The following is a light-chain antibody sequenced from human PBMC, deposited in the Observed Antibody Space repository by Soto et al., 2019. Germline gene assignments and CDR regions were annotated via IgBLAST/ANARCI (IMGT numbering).Light chain of an antibody. CDR3: QQYGSSPYT. J-gene: IGKJ2*01. V-gene: IGKV3-20*01. CDR1: QNIRNSF. CDR2: DAA. Sequence: EIVLTQSPGTLSLSPGERATLSCRASQNIRNSFLAWYQQKPGQAPRLLIYDAASRATGIPDRFSGSGSGTEFTVTISRLEPEDFAVYYWQQYGSSPYTFGQGTKLEIK.